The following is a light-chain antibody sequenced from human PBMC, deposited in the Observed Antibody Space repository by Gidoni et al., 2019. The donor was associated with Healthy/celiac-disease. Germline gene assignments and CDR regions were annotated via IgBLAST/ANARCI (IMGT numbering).Light chain of an antibody. Sequence: IVMTQPPDSLAVSLGERATINCKSSQSVLYSSNNKNYLAWYQQKPGQPPKLLIYWASTRESGVPDRFSGSGSGTDFTLTISSLQAEDVAVYYCQQYYSTPLTFGPGTKVDIK. V-gene: IGKV4-1*01. J-gene: IGKJ3*01. CDR3: QQYYSTPLT. CDR2: WAS. CDR1: QSVLYSSNNKNY.